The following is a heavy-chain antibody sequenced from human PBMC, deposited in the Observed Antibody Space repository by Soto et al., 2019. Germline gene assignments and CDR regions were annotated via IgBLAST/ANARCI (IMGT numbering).Heavy chain of an antibody. V-gene: IGHV3-7*01. CDR2: IKGDGSEK. Sequence: WGSLRLSCAASAFTFSSYEMNWVRQAPGKGLEWVANIKGDGSEKRYVDSVRGRFTISRDNAKNSVYLQMNSLRADDTALYYCGRDEVRNGVGVWGQGTTVTVSS. CDR1: AFTFSSYE. J-gene: IGHJ6*02. CDR3: GRDEVRNGVGV.